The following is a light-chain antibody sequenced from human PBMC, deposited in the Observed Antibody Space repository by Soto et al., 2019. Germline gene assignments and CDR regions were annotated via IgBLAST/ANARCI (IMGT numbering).Light chain of an antibody. CDR3: SSYTSSSTHKYV. Sequence: QSVLTQPASVSGSPGQSITISCTGTSSDVGGYNYVSWYQQHPGKAPKLMIYDVSNRPSGVSNRFSGSKSGNTASLTISGLQAEDEADYYCSSYTSSSTHKYVFGTGTKVTV. CDR2: DVS. CDR1: SSDVGGYNY. V-gene: IGLV2-14*01. J-gene: IGLJ1*01.